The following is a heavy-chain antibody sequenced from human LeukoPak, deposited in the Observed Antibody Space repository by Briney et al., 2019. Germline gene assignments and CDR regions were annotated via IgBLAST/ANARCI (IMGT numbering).Heavy chain of an antibody. Sequence: PGGSLRLSYAASGFIFRNYAMSWIRQAPGKGLEWVSAISGSGGSIYYAVSVKGRFTISRDNSKNTLYLQMSSLRVEDTAVYYCGKTEAGTYSFEYWGQGTLVTVSS. D-gene: IGHD6-19*01. V-gene: IGHV3-23*01. CDR1: GFIFRNYA. CDR3: GKTEAGTYSFEY. J-gene: IGHJ4*02. CDR2: ISGSGGSI.